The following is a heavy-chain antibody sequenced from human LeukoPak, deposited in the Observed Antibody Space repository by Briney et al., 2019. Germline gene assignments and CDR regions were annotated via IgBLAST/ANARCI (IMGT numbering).Heavy chain of an antibody. V-gene: IGHV4-39*07. Sequence: SETLSLTCTVSGGSISSSSYYWGWIRQPPGKGLEWIGSIYYSGSTYYNPSLKSRVTISVDTSKNQFSLKLSSVTAADTAVYYCARSRGHFWSGSYYFDYWGQGTLVTVSS. CDR2: IYYSGST. D-gene: IGHD3-3*02. CDR1: GGSISSSSYY. J-gene: IGHJ4*02. CDR3: ARSRGHFWSGSYYFDY.